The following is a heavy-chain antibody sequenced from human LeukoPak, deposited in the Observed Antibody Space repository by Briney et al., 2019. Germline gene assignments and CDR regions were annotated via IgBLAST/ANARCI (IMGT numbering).Heavy chain of an antibody. CDR1: GYSISSGYY. V-gene: IGHV4-38-2*02. D-gene: IGHD4-11*01. Sequence: SETLSLTCTVSGYSISSGYYWGWIRQPPGKGLEWIGNIYHSGSTYYNPSLKSRVTISVDTSKNQFSLKLSSVTAADTAVYYCARGRMTNDYWGQGTLVTVSS. CDR3: ARGRMTNDY. CDR2: IYHSGST. J-gene: IGHJ4*02.